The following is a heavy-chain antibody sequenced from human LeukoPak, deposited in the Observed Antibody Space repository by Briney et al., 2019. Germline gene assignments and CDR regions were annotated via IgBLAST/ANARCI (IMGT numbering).Heavy chain of an antibody. CDR1: GFTFISYA. Sequence: GRSLRLSCAASGFTFISYAMHWVRQAPGKGLECVAVISYDGSNKYYADSVKGRFTISRDNSKNTLYLQMNSLRAEGTAVYYCARAVSYSSGWSPDYWGQGTLVTVPS. J-gene: IGHJ4*02. V-gene: IGHV3-30*04. D-gene: IGHD6-19*01. CDR3: ARAVSYSSGWSPDY. CDR2: ISYDGSNK.